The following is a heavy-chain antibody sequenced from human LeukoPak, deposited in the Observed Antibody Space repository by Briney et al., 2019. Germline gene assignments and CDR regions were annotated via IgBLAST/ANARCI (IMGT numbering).Heavy chain of an antibody. CDR1: GFTFSSYA. V-gene: IGHV4-39*01. D-gene: IGHD3-10*01. CDR3: ARHDRSGSYYTNPFDY. J-gene: IGHJ4*02. CDR2: IYYSGST. Sequence: GSLRLSCAASGFTFSSYAMSWVRQAPGKGLEWIGSIYYSGSTYYNPSLKSRVTISVDTSKNQFSLKLSSVTAADTAVYYCARHDRSGSYYTNPFDYWGQGTLVTVSS.